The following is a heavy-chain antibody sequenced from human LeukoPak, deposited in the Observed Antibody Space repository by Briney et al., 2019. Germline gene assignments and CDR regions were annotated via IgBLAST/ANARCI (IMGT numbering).Heavy chain of an antibody. CDR1: TFTVASNY. V-gene: IGHV3-53*01. J-gene: IGHJ4*02. CDR3: AKDGGLWVSAHWGDS. Sequence: TGGSLRLSCAVSTFTVASNYMSWVRQTPGKGLVWVSDIYQGGSTYYSDSVKGRFTVSRDNSKNTLFLQMNSLRAEDTAVYYCAKDGGLWVSAHWGDSWGRGTLVTVSS. D-gene: IGHD7-27*01. CDR2: IYQGGST.